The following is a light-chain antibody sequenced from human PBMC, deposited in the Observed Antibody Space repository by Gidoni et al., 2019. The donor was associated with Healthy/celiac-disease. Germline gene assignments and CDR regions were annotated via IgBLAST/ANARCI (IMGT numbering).Light chain of an antibody. V-gene: IGKV3-20*01. CDR2: GAS. CDR1: QSVSSSY. J-gene: IGKJ1*01. CDR3: QQYGSSQA. Sequence: EFALTQSPGTLSLSPGERATLSCRASQSVSSSYLALYQQKPGQAPRLLIYGASRRATGIPDRFSGSGSGTDLTLTISRLEPEDFAVYYCQQYGSSQAFGQGTKVEIK.